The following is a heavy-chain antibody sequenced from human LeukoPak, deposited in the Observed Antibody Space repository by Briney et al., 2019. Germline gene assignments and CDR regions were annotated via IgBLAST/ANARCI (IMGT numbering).Heavy chain of an antibody. V-gene: IGHV3-15*01. J-gene: IGHJ6*04. CDR2: IKSKTDGGTT. D-gene: IGHD2-15*01. CDR3: TTGVGYCSGGSCYYYGMDV. CDR1: GFTFSNAW. Sequence: PGGSLRLSCAASGFTFSNAWMSWVRQAPGKGLEWVGRIKSKTDGGTTDYAAPVKGRFTISRDDSKNTLYLQTNSLKTEDTAVYYCTTGVGYCSGGSCYYYGMDVWGKGTTVTVSS.